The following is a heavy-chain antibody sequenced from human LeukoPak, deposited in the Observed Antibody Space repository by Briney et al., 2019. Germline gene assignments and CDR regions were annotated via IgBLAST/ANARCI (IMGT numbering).Heavy chain of an antibody. J-gene: IGHJ4*02. CDR1: GYTFTIYA. CDR2: IIPIFGTA. Sequence: ASVKVSCKASGYTFTIYAISWVRQAPGQGLEWMGGIIPIFGTANYAQKFQGRVTITADESTSTAYMELSSLRSEDTAVYYCARDRYSSGWYFRFDYWGQGTLVTVSS. CDR3: ARDRYSSGWYFRFDY. D-gene: IGHD6-19*01. V-gene: IGHV1-69*13.